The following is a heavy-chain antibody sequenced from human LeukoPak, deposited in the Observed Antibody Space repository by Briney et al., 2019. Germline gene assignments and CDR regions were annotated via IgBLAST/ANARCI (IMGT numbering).Heavy chain of an antibody. CDR2: ISSSSSYI. D-gene: IGHD3-22*01. Sequence: PGGSLRLSCAASGFTFSSYSMNWVRQAPGKGLEWVSSISSSSSYIYYADSVKGRFTISRDNAKNSLYLQMNSLRAEDTAVYYCARDSYDISGYRHIDYWGQGTLVTVSS. V-gene: IGHV3-21*04. CDR3: ARDSYDISGYRHIDY. J-gene: IGHJ4*02. CDR1: GFTFSSYS.